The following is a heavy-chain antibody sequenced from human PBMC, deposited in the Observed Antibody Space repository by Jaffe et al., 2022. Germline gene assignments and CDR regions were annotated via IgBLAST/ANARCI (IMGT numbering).Heavy chain of an antibody. V-gene: IGHV1-2*06. Sequence: QVQLVQSGAEVKKPGASVKVSCKASGYTFTGYYMHWVRQAPGQGLEWMGRINPNSGGTNYAQKFQGRVTMTRDTSISTAYMELSRLRSDDTAVYYCARGLGVVPAAKGWDYYYMDVWGKGTTVTVSS. CDR2: INPNSGGT. CDR3: ARGLGVVPAAKGWDYYYMDV. J-gene: IGHJ6*03. D-gene: IGHD2-2*01. CDR1: GYTFTGYY.